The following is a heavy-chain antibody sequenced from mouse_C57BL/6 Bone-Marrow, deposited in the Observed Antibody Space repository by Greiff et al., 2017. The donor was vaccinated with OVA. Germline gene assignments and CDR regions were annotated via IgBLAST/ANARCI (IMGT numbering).Heavy chain of an antibody. V-gene: IGHV7-1*01. Sequence: EVQVVESGGGLVQSGRSLRLSCATSGFTFSDFYMEWVRQAPGKGLEWIAASRNKANDYTTEYSASVKGRFIVSRDTSQSILYLQMNALRAEDTAIYYCARDYYYGSSYFDYWGQGTTLTVSS. CDR3: ARDYYYGSSYFDY. J-gene: IGHJ2*01. CDR1: GFTFSDFY. D-gene: IGHD1-1*01. CDR2: SRNKANDYTT.